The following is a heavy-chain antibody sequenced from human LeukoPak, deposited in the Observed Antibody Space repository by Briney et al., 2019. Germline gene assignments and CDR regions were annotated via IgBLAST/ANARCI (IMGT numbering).Heavy chain of an antibody. CDR2: ISSSSSTI. D-gene: IGHD1-26*01. CDR1: EFTFSSYS. J-gene: IGHJ4*02. CDR3: ARDFIVGAPGY. Sequence: GGSLRLSCAASEFTFSSYSMNWVRQAPGKGLEWVSYISSSSSTIYYADSVKGRFTISRDNAKNSLYLQMNSLRAEDTAVYYCARDFIVGAPGYWGQGTLVTVSS. V-gene: IGHV3-48*01.